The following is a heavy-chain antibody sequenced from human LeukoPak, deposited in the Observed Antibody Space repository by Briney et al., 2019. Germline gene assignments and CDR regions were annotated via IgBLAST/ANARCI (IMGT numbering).Heavy chain of an antibody. Sequence: ASVKVSCKASGGTFSSYAISWVRQAPGQGLEWMGWINPNSGGTNYAQKFQGRVTMTRDTSISTAYMELSRLRSDDTAVYYCARVAPDYYGSGSFYYMDVWGKGTTVTISS. CDR2: INPNSGGT. CDR1: GGTFSSYA. D-gene: IGHD3-10*01. CDR3: ARVAPDYYGSGSFYYMDV. J-gene: IGHJ6*03. V-gene: IGHV1-2*02.